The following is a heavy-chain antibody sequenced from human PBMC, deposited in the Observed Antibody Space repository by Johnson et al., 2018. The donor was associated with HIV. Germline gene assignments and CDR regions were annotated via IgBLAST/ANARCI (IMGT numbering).Heavy chain of an antibody. Sequence: VQLVESGGGLVQPGGSLRLSCAASGFTFSSYWMSWVRQAPGKGLEWVANIKQDGSEKYYVDSMKGRFTISRDNAKNSLYLQMNSLRAEDTAVYYCARDIISSFPVVTPFDPGHTFEVWGQGTMVTVSS. D-gene: IGHD4-23*01. V-gene: IGHV3-7*05. CDR2: IKQDGSEK. J-gene: IGHJ3*01. CDR1: GFTFSSYW. CDR3: ARDIISSFPVVTPFDPGHTFEV.